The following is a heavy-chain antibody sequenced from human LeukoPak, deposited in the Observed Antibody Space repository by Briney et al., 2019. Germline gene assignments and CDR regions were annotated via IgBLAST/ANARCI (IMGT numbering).Heavy chain of an antibody. D-gene: IGHD3-10*01. V-gene: IGHV3-7*01. Sequence: GGSLRLPCAASGFTFSSYWMSWVRQAPGKGLEWVANIKQDGSEKYYVDSVKGRFTISRDNAKNSLYLQMNSLRAEDTAVYYCARVQTMVRGDSFDYWGQGTLVTVSS. J-gene: IGHJ4*02. CDR1: GFTFSSYW. CDR3: ARVQTMVRGDSFDY. CDR2: IKQDGSEK.